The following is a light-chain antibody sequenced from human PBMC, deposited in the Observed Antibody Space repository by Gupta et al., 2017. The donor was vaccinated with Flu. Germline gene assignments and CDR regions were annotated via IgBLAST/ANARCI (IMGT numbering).Light chain of an antibody. CDR1: QSVSSSY. Sequence: EIVLTQSPGTLSLSPGERATLSCRASQSVSSSYLAWYQQKPGQAPRLLIYGASSRATGITDRFSGSGYGTDFTLTSSRLEHEDFAVYYCQQYGSSPSFGQGTKLEIK. V-gene: IGKV3-20*01. CDR3: QQYGSSPS. CDR2: GAS. J-gene: IGKJ2*03.